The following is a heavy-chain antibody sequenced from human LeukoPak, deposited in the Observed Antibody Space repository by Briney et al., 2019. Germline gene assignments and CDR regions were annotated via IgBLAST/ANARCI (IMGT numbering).Heavy chain of an antibody. CDR1: GFTFSSYE. V-gene: IGHV3-48*03. CDR2: IRSSGTTI. J-gene: IGHJ4*02. Sequence: GGSLRLSCAASGFTFSSYEMNWVRQAPGKGLEWVSYIRSSGTTIYYADSVKGRFTISRDNAKNSLYLQMNSLRAEDTAVYCCARTVYIYGYYYFDYWGQGTLVTVSS. CDR3: ARTVYIYGYYYFDY. D-gene: IGHD5-18*01.